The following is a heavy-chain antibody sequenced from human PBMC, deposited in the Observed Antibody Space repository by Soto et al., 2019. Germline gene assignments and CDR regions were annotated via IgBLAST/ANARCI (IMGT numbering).Heavy chain of an antibody. Sequence: GGSLRLSCAASGFTYNNYAMGWVRQAPGKGLEWVSGISWNSGSIGYADSVKGRFTISRDNAKNSLYLQMNSLRAEDTALYYCAKDFSSGSWSAQFDYWGQGTLVTVSS. CDR1: GFTYNNYA. V-gene: IGHV3-9*01. D-gene: IGHD6-13*01. J-gene: IGHJ4*02. CDR3: AKDFSSGSWSAQFDY. CDR2: ISWNSGSI.